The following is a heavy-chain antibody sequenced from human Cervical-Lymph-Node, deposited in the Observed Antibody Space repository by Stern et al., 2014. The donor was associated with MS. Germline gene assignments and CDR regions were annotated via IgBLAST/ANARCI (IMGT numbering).Heavy chain of an antibody. CDR1: GDSISTYY. CDR2: IHHSGNT. D-gene: IGHD1-26*01. CDR3: ARLGDVEK. Sequence: VQLQESGPGLVKPSETLSLTCTVSGDSISTYYWSWIRQPPGKGLEWIGYIHHSGNTNSNPSLMRRVTVSVDTSTNQFSPNLNSMTAADTAVYYCARLGDVEKWGQGTLVIVSS. J-gene: IGHJ4*02. V-gene: IGHV4-59*08.